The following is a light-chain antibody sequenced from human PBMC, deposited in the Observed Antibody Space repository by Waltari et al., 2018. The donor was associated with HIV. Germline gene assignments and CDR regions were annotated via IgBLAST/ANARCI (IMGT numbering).Light chain of an antibody. V-gene: IGKV3-20*01. J-gene: IGKJ3*01. CDR1: QSLSSNY. CDR3: QQNGNSLT. Sequence: EIVLTQSPGTLSLSPGERATLSCRSSQSLSSNYLAWYQQKPGQAPRLLIFGASSRATDIPDRFSGSGSGTDFTLTIRRLEPEDFAVYYCQQNGNSLTFCPGTKVNIK. CDR2: GAS.